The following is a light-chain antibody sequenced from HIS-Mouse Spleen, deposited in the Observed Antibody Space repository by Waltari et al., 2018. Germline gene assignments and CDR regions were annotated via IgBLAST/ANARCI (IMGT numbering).Light chain of an antibody. Sequence: DIQLTQSPSFLSASVGDRVTITCRASQDISSYLAWYQQKPGKAPKLLIYAASTLQSGVPSRFSGSGSGTEFTLTISSLQPEDFATYYCQQLNSYPTWTFGQGTKVEIK. CDR3: QQLNSYPTWT. J-gene: IGKJ1*01. V-gene: IGKV1-9*01. CDR2: AAS. CDR1: QDISSY.